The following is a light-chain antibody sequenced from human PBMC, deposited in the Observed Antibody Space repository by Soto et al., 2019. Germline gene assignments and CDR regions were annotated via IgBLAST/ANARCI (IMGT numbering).Light chain of an antibody. V-gene: IGLV1-40*01. J-gene: IGLJ1*01. Sequence: QSVLTQPPSVSGAPGQRVTISCTGSSSNIGAGYDVHWYQQLPGTAPKLLMYGNSNRPSGVPDRFSGSKSGTSASLAITGLQAEDEADYYCQSYDSSLSGSEVFGTRTKLTVL. CDR3: QSYDSSLSGSEV. CDR1: SSNIGAGYD. CDR2: GNS.